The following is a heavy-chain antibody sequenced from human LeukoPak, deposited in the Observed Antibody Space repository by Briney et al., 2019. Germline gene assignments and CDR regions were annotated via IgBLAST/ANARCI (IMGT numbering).Heavy chain of an antibody. D-gene: IGHD3-10*01. CDR3: KKSILFITMVRGVIGDFDY. J-gene: IGHJ4*02. Sequence: PGGSLRLSCAASGFTVSSNEMSWVRQAPGKGLEWVSSISGGSTYYADSRKGRFTISRDNSKNTLHLQMNSLRAEDTAVYYCKKSILFITMVRGVIGDFDYWGQGTLVTVSS. V-gene: IGHV3-38-3*01. CDR2: ISGGST. CDR1: GFTVSSNE.